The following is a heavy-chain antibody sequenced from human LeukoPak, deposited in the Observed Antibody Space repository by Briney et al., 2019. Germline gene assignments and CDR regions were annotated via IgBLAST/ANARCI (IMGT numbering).Heavy chain of an antibody. Sequence: GASVKVSFKASGYTFTSYGVSWVRQAPGQGLEWMGGIIPIFGTANYAQKFQGRVTITADKSTSTAYMELSSLRSEDTAVYYCARSPTKLELPYFKSFYYYYMDVWGKGTTVTVSS. V-gene: IGHV1-69*06. CDR2: IIPIFGTA. CDR3: ARSPTKLELPYFKSFYYYYMDV. CDR1: GYTFTSYG. D-gene: IGHD1-7*01. J-gene: IGHJ6*03.